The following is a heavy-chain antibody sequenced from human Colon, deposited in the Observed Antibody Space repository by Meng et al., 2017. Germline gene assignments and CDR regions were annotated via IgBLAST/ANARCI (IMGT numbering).Heavy chain of an antibody. V-gene: IGHV4-30-4*01. Sequence: QLQESAPGLVTPPPPLSLTCTVSGGSISSGDYYWSWIRQPPGKGLEWIGYIYYSGSTYYNPSLKSRVTISVDTSKNQFSLKLSSVTAADTAVYYCARGYYDSSGYGYWYFDLWGRGTLVTVSS. CDR2: IYYSGST. D-gene: IGHD3-22*01. CDR1: GGSISSGDYY. CDR3: ARGYYDSSGYGYWYFDL. J-gene: IGHJ2*01.